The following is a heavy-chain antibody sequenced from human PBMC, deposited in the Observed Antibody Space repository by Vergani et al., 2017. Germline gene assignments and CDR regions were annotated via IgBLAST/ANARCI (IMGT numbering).Heavy chain of an antibody. CDR2: IYYTGST. D-gene: IGHD6-19*01. V-gene: IGHV4-59*01. CDR3: ARGWVSGCYGELGY. Sequence: QVQLQESGPGLVKPSETLSLTCTVSGGSISSYYWTWIRQPPGKVLEWIGNIYYTGSTNYNPSLQSRVTMSVDTSNNQFSLRLSSVTAADTAVYYCARGWVSGCYGELGYWGQGTLVTVSS. J-gene: IGHJ4*02. CDR1: GGSISSYY.